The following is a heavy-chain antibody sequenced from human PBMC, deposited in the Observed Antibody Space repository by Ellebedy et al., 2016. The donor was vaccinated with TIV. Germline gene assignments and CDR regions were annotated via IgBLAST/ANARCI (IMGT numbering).Heavy chain of an antibody. D-gene: IGHD2/OR15-2a*01. CDR3: ARDQSNRGVFDI. CDR1: GYTFTTYG. J-gene: IGHJ3*02. CDR2: ISGHNGVT. V-gene: IGHV1-18*04. Sequence: ASVKVSCKASGYTFTTYGISWVRQAPGQGLEWMGWISGHNGVTNYAQTVQGRVTLTTDTSTSTAYMELRSLRSDDTAVYYCARDQSNRGVFDIWGQGTMVTVSS.